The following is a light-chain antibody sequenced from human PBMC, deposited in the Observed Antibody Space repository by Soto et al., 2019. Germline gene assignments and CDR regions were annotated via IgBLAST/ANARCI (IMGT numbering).Light chain of an antibody. CDR2: KVS. CDR1: SSDVGGYNY. Sequence: QSALTQPPSASGSPGQSVTISCTGTSSDVGGYNYVSWYQQHPGKVPKLMIYKVSKRPSGVPDRFSGSKSGNTASLTVSGLQAEDEADYYCRSYEGSNNLVFGGGTKVTVL. CDR3: RSYEGSNNLV. J-gene: IGLJ2*01. V-gene: IGLV2-8*01.